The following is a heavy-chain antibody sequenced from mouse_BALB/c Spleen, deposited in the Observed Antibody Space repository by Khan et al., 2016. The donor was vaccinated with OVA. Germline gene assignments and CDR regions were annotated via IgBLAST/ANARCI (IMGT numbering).Heavy chain of an antibody. Sequence: EVKFLESGPGLVKPSQSLSLTCTVTGYSITSDYAWNWIRQFPGNKLEWMGYISYSGTTSYTPSLKSRISITRDTSKHQFFLQLNSLTTEDTATYYCTGGRAYWGQGTLVTVSA. D-gene: IGHD3-3*01. CDR2: ISYSGTT. J-gene: IGHJ3*01. CDR3: TGGRAY. CDR1: GYSITSDYA. V-gene: IGHV3-2*02.